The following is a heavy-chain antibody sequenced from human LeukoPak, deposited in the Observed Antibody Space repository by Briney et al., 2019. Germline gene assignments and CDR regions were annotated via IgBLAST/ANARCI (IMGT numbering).Heavy chain of an antibody. D-gene: IGHD2-15*01. CDR1: GYTFTSDD. V-gene: IGHV1-8*01. CDR3: ARSQRIVVVAAKRYYFDY. J-gene: IGHJ4*02. Sequence: ASVKVSCKASGYTFTSDDINWVRQATGQGLEWMGWMNPNSGNTGYAQKFQGRVTMTRNTSISTAYMELSSLRSEDTAVYYCARSQRIVVVAAKRYYFDYWGQGTLVTVSS. CDR2: MNPNSGNT.